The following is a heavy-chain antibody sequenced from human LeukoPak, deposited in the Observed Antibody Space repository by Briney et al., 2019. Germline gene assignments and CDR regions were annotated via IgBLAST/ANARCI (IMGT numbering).Heavy chain of an antibody. Sequence: SVKVSCKASGGTFSSYAISWVRQAPGQGLEWMGGIIPIFGTANYAQKFQGRVTITTDESTSTAYMELSSLRSEDTAVYYCATVRRPAAAYYYYYYMDVWGKGTTVTVSS. J-gene: IGHJ6*03. CDR2: IIPIFGTA. CDR3: ATVRRPAAAYYYYYYMDV. V-gene: IGHV1-69*05. D-gene: IGHD2-2*01. CDR1: GGTFSSYA.